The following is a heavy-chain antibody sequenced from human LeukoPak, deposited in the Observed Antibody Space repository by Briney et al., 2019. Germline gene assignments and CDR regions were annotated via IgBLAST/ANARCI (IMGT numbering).Heavy chain of an antibody. Sequence: SETLSLACAVYGGSFSSYYWSWIRQPPGKGLEWIGEINHSGSTNYNPSLKSRVTISVDTSKNQFSLKLSSVTAADTAVYYCARGLYLRYFDLWGRGTLVTVSS. D-gene: IGHD2-2*02. CDR1: GGSFSSYY. J-gene: IGHJ2*01. CDR3: ARGLYLRYFDL. V-gene: IGHV4-34*01. CDR2: INHSGST.